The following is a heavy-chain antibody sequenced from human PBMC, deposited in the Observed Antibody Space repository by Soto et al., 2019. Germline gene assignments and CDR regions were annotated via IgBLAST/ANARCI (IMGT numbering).Heavy chain of an antibody. CDR3: AKSIVTTSFVFDY. Sequence: LRLSCAASGFTFSSYAMSWVRQAPGKGPEWVSAISGSGGSTYYADSVKGRFTISRDNSKNTLYLQMNSLRAEDTAVYYCAKSIVTTSFVFDYWGQGTLVTVSS. J-gene: IGHJ4*02. CDR2: ISGSGGST. V-gene: IGHV3-23*01. D-gene: IGHD4-17*01. CDR1: GFTFSSYA.